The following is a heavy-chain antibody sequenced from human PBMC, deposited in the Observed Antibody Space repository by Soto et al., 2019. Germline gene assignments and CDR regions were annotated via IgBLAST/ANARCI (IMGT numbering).Heavy chain of an antibody. V-gene: IGHV4-4*02. CDR3: AREEFISGSGYYYGMDV. D-gene: IGHD3-10*01. CDR2: IYHSGST. Sequence: SETLSLTCAVSGGSISSSNWWSWVRQPPGKGLEWIGEIYHSGSTNYNPSLKSRVTISVDKSKNQFSLKLSSVTAADMAVYYCAREEFISGSGYYYGMDVWGQGTTVTVSS. CDR1: GGSISSSNW. J-gene: IGHJ6*02.